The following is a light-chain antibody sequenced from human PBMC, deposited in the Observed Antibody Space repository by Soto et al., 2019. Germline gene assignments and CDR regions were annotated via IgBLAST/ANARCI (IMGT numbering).Light chain of an antibody. CDR2: EVS. CDR1: SSDVGGYNY. V-gene: IGLV2-8*01. CDR3: SSYEGSNNTNLVRVV. Sequence: QSVLTQPPSASGSPGQSVTISCTGTSSDVGGYNYVSWYQQHPGKAPKLMIYEVSKRPSGVPDRFSGSKSGNTASLTVSGLQAEDEADYYCSSYEGSNNTNLVRVVFGGGTKVTVL. J-gene: IGLJ2*01.